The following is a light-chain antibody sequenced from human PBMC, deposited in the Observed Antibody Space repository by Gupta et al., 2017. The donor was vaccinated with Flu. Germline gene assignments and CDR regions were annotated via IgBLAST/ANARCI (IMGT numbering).Light chain of an antibody. V-gene: IGKV3-15*01. Sequence: TLSVSPGERATLSCRASQSVSNNVAWYQQIPGQAPRLLISGASTRASGIPARFSGSGAGTEFTLTISGRQSEDLGVYYCQQDNKWPSALTFGGGTKVEIK. J-gene: IGKJ4*01. CDR2: GAS. CDR3: QQDNKWPSALT. CDR1: QSVSNN.